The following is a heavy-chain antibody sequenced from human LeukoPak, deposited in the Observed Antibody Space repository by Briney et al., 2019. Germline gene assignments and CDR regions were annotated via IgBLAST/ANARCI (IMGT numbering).Heavy chain of an antibody. V-gene: IGHV3-7*01. D-gene: IGHD3-9*01. CDR3: ARLEDYDILTGFDY. J-gene: IGHJ4*02. CDR2: IKQDESEK. Sequence: GGSLRLSCAASGFTFSSYWMSWVRQAPGKGLEWVANIKQDESEKYYVDSVKGRFTISRDNAKNSLYLQMNSLRAEDTAVYYCARLEDYDILTGFDYWGQGTLVTVSS. CDR1: GFTFSSYW.